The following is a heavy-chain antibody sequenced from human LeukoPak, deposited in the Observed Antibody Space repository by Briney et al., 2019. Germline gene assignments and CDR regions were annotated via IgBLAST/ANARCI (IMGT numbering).Heavy chain of an antibody. J-gene: IGHJ5*02. D-gene: IGHD2-8*01. Sequence: PSETLSLTCTVSGGSISSSDYYWGWIRQPLGKGLEWIGNIYYTGSTSYNSSLKSRVTISIDTSKNQFSLQLSSVTAADTAVYFCARENYCTNGVCWAFDPWGQGTLVTVSS. CDR3: ARENYCTNGVCWAFDP. CDR2: IYYTGST. V-gene: IGHV4-39*07. CDR1: GGSISSSDYY.